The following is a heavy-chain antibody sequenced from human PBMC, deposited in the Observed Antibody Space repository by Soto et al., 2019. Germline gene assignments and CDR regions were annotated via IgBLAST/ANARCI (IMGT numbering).Heavy chain of an antibody. D-gene: IGHD3-10*01. CDR3: ARGVGSGSYYSQYNWFDP. CDR2: VTTDKGKT. V-gene: IGHV1-18*01. J-gene: IGHJ5*02. CDR1: GYTFTNFG. Sequence: ASVKVSCKTSGYTFTNFGISWVRQAPGQGLEWMGWVTTDKGKTTYAQKVQGRVTMTTDTSTSTAYMELRSLRSDDTAVYYCARGVGSGSYYSQYNWFDPWGQGTLVTVSS.